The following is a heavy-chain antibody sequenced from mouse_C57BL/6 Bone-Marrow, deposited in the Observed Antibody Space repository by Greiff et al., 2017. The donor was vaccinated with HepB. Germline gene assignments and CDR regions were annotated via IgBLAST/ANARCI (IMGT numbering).Heavy chain of an antibody. D-gene: IGHD1-1*01. CDR3: TKLLYWDFDV. J-gene: IGHJ1*03. Sequence: QVQLQQSGAELVRPGASVKLSCTASGYTFTSYGISWVKQRPGQGLEWIGEIYPRSGNTYYNEKFKGKATLTADKSTSTAYMELRSLTSEDSAVYFCTKLLYWDFDVWGTGTTVTVSS. V-gene: IGHV1-81*01. CDR1: GYTFTSYG. CDR2: IYPRSGNT.